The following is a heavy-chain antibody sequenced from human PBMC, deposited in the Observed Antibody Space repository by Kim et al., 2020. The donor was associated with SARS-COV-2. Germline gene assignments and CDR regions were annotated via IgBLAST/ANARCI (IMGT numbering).Heavy chain of an antibody. J-gene: IGHJ4*02. D-gene: IGHD3-10*01. CDR3: ARSPRGYYGSENPYYFDY. CDR2: ISSSGSTI. V-gene: IGHV3-11*01. CDR1: GFTFSDYY. Sequence: GGSLRLSCAASGFTFSDYYMSWIRQAPGKGLEWVSYISSSGSTIYYADSVKGRFTISRDNAKNSLYLQMNSLRAEDTAVYYCARSPRGYYGSENPYYFDYWGQGTLVTVSS.